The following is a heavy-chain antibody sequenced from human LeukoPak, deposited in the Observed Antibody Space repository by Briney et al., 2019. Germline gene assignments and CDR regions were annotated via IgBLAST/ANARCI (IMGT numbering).Heavy chain of an antibody. V-gene: IGHV3-23*01. Sequence: GGSLRLSCAASGFTFSSYAMSWVRQAPGKGLEWVSAFSGSGGDTYYADSMKGRFTISRDNSKNTLYLQMNSLRAEDTAVYYCAKSGVSIAVAGAMNWFDPWGQGTLVTVSS. CDR3: AKSGVSIAVAGAMNWFDP. CDR1: GFTFSSYA. CDR2: FSGSGGDT. D-gene: IGHD6-19*01. J-gene: IGHJ5*02.